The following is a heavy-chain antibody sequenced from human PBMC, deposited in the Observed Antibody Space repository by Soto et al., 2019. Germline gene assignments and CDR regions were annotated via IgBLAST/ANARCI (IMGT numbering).Heavy chain of an antibody. CDR2: ISYDGSNQ. V-gene: IGHV3-30*18. CDR3: AKDSVRGVGPPRQFVY. D-gene: IGHD3-10*02. Sequence: QVQLVESGGGVVQPGRSLRLSCAASGFTFSSHVMHWVRQAPGKGLEWVAVISYDGSNQHYADSVKGQFTISRDNSKNTLYLQMSSLGADDTAMYYCAKDSVRGVGPPRQFVYWGQGTLVTVSS. J-gene: IGHJ4*02. CDR1: GFTFSSHV.